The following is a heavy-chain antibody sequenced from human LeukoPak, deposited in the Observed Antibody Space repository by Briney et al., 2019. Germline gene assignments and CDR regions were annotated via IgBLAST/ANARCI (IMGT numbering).Heavy chain of an antibody. V-gene: IGHV4-59*01. CDR2: IYYIGST. CDR3: ARDYAFDI. CDR1: GGSISSYY. Sequence: TETLSLTCTVSGGSISSYYWSWIRQPPGKGPEWIGYIYYIGSTNYNPSLKSRVTISLDTSKNQFSLKLSSVTAADTAVYYCARDYAFDIWGQGTLVTVSS. J-gene: IGHJ3*02.